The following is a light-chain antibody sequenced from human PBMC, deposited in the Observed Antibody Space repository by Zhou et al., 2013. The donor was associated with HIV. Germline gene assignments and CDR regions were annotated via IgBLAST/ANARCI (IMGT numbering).Light chain of an antibody. J-gene: IGKJ3*01. CDR3: QQRSDWPPLFT. CDR2: DAS. Sequence: EIVLTQSPATLSLSPGERATLSCRASHSVNTYLAWYQQKPGQAPRLLIYDASNRATGIPARFSGSGSGTDFTLTISSLEPEDFAVYYCQQRSDWPPLFTFGPGTKV. V-gene: IGKV3-11*01. CDR1: HSVNTY.